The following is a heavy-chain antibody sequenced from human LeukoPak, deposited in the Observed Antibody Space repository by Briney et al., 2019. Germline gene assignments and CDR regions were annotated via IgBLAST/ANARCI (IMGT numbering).Heavy chain of an antibody. CDR2: INHSGST. CDR3: ARGYYDILTGVNWFDP. CDR1: GGSFSGYY. V-gene: IGHV4-34*01. Sequence: PSETLSLTCAVYGGSFSGYYWSWIRQPPGKGLEWIGEINHSGSTNYNPSLKSRVTISVDTSKNQFSLKLSSVTAADTAVYYCARGYYDILTGVNWFDPWGQGTLVTVSS. D-gene: IGHD3-9*01. J-gene: IGHJ5*02.